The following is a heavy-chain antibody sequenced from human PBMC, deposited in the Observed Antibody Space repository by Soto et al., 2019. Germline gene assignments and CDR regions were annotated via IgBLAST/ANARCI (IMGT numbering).Heavy chain of an antibody. Sequence: GGSLRLSCAASGFTFSSYGMHWVRQAPGKGLEWVAVISYDGSNKYYADSVKGRFTISRDNSKNTLYLQMNSLRAEDTAVYYCAKSRSPRYPEVWGQGTLVTVSS. CDR2: ISYDGSNK. V-gene: IGHV3-30*18. CDR1: GFTFSSYG. D-gene: IGHD1-20*01. J-gene: IGHJ4*02. CDR3: AKSRSPRYPEV.